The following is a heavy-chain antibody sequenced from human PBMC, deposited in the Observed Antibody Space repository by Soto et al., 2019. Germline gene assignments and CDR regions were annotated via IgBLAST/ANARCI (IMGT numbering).Heavy chain of an antibody. D-gene: IGHD3-10*01. CDR2: IDGSGGIT. CDR1: GFTFSSYE. V-gene: IGHV3-23*01. Sequence: GSLRLSCAASGFTFSSYEMNWVRQAPGEGLEWVSTIDGSGGITYYADSVKGRFTISRDNSRNTVYLQMNSLRGDDTALYYCVKNSGWFNTWGQGALVTVSS. J-gene: IGHJ5*02. CDR3: VKNSGWFNT.